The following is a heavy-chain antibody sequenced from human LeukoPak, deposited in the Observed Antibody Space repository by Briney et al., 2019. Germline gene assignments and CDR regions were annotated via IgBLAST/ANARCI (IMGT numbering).Heavy chain of an antibody. V-gene: IGHV3-30*02. CDR2: VRYDGSNK. CDR3: AKDMKGYSSGRRNYYYYYMDV. CDR1: GFTFSSYG. J-gene: IGHJ6*03. Sequence: GGSLRLSCAASGFTFSSYGMHWVRQAPGKGLEWVAFVRYDGSNKYYADSVKGRFTISRDNSKNTLYLQMNSLRAEDTAVYYCAKDMKGYSSGRRNYYYYYMDVWGEGTTVTISS. D-gene: IGHD6-19*01.